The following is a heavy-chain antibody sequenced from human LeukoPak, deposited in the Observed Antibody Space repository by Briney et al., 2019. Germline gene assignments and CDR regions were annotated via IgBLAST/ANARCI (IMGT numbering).Heavy chain of an antibody. CDR1: GFTFSSYE. CDR2: ISSSGSTI. J-gene: IGHJ6*04. CDR3: ARGHYYGMDV. Sequence: PGGSLRLSCAASGFTFSSYEMNWVRQAPGKGLEWVSYISSSGSTIYYADSVKGRFTISRDNAKNSLYLQINSLRAEDTAVYYCARGHYYGMDVWGKGTTVTISS. V-gene: IGHV3-48*03.